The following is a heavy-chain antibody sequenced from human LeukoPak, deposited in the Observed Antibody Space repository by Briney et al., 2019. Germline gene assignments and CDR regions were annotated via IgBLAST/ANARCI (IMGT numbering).Heavy chain of an antibody. V-gene: IGHV3-30-3*01. CDR2: ISYDGSNK. CDR3: ARDSAWEWLPDYYFDY. D-gene: IGHD5-24*01. J-gene: IGHJ4*02. Sequence: GGSLRLSCAASGFRFSSYAMHWVRQAPGKGLEWVAVISYDGSNKYYADSVKGRFTISRDNSKNTLYLQMNSLRAEDTAVYYCARDSAWEWLPDYYFDYWGQGTLVTVSS. CDR1: GFRFSSYA.